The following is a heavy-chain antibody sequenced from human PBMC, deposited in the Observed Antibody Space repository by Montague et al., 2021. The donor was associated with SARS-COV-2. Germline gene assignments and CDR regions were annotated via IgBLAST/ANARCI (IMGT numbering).Heavy chain of an antibody. CDR1: GYSFTSYW. CDR3: ARVTDYYYDTSGYWDAFDX. D-gene: IGHD3-22*01. Sequence: QSGAEVKEPGESLKISCKGSGYSFTSYWIGWVHQMPGKGLEWMGIIYPGDPDTRYSPSFQGQVTISADKSISTAYLQWSSLKASDTAIYYCARVTDYYYDTSGYWDAFDXWGQGTMVTVSS. CDR2: IYPGDPDT. V-gene: IGHV5-51*07. J-gene: IGHJ3*02.